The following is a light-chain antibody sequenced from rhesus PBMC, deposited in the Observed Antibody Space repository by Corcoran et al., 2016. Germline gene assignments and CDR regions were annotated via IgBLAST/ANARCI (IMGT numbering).Light chain of an antibody. CDR1: QGFSSY. CDR3: QQHNSYPRT. J-gene: IGKJ1*01. V-gene: IGKV1-38*01. CDR2: AAS. Sequence: DIQLTQSPSSLSASVGDRVTIICRASQGFSSYLAWYQQKSGKAPKLLIYAASNLQSGVPSRFSGSGSGTEYTLTISSLQPEDFATYYCQQHNSYPRTFGQGTKVEIK.